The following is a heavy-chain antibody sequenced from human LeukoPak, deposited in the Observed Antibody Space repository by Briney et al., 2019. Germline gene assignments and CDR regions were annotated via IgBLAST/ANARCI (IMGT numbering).Heavy chain of an antibody. CDR1: GFTFSSYA. CDR3: AKDGVGYGDYEDAAAS. V-gene: IGHV3-30-3*01. J-gene: IGHJ4*02. CDR2: ISYDGSNK. D-gene: IGHD4-17*01. Sequence: GGSLRLSCAASGFTFSSYAMHWVRQAPGKGLEWVAVISYDGSNKYYADSVKGRFTISRDNSKNTLYLQMNSLRAEDTAVYYCAKDGVGYGDYEDAAASWGQGTLVTVSS.